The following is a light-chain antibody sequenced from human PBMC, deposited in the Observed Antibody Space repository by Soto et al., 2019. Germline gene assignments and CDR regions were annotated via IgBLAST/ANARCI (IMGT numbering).Light chain of an antibody. CDR1: QSVLSN. CDR2: GAS. Sequence: EVMMTQSPATLSVSPGVTATLSCSASQSVLSNLAWYQQRPGQAPRLLIYGASIRATGVPARFSGSGSETDFTLTISDVEPEDFAVYYCHQRQSWPRTFGQGTKVDIK. J-gene: IGKJ1*01. CDR3: HQRQSWPRT. V-gene: IGKV3-15*01.